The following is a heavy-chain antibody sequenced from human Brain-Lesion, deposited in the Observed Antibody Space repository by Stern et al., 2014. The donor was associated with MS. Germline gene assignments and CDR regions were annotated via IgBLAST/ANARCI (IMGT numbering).Heavy chain of an antibody. CDR2: INDRGGTK. D-gene: IGHD6-19*01. J-gene: IGHJ1*01. Sequence: VQLVQSGGGLVQPGGSLRLSCAASGFSFSTYAMSWVRQAPGKGLEWVSVINDRGGTKYYADSVKGRFTISRDKSKKTLYMQMDSLRADDTAVYYCAKWPHHIAVDGTRYFQHWGQGTLVTVSS. CDR1: GFSFSTYA. CDR3: AKWPHHIAVDGTRYFQH. V-gene: IGHV3-23*04.